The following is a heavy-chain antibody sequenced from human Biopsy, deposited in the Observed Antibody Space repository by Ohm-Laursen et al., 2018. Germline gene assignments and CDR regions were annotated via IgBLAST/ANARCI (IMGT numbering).Heavy chain of an antibody. CDR2: ISSSSSTI. CDR1: GFTFSGYY. Sequence: SLRLSCAASGFTFSGYYMSWIRQAPGKGLEFISYISSSSSTISYADSVKGRFTISRDNAKKSLYLQLNSLRAEDTAVYYCATAIDRRFDYWGQGTLVTVSS. J-gene: IGHJ4*02. V-gene: IGHV3-11*01. CDR3: ATAIDRRFDY. D-gene: IGHD3-22*01.